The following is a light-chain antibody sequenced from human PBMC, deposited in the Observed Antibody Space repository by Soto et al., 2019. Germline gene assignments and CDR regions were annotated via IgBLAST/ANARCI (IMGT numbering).Light chain of an antibody. J-gene: IGLJ3*02. V-gene: IGLV2-11*01. CDR3: CSYAGSYTWV. Sequence: QSALTQPRSVSGSPGQSVTISCTGTSSDFGGSHYVSWYRQYPGKAPKLIIYDVIKRPSGVPDRFSGSKSGNTASLTISGLQAVDEADYYFCSYAGSYTWVFGGGTKLTVL. CDR2: DVI. CDR1: SSDFGGSHY.